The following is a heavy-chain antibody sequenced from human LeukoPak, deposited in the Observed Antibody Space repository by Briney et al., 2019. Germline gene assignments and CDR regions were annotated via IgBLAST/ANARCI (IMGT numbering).Heavy chain of an antibody. CDR2: INWNGGST. CDR1: GFTFDDYA. D-gene: IGHD2-8*01. J-gene: IGHJ3*02. V-gene: IGHV3-20*04. CDR3: AMLGGDAFDI. Sequence: GSLRLSCAASGFTFDDYAMHRVRQAPGKGLEWVSGINWNGGSTGYADSVKGRFTISRDNAKNSLYLQMNSLRAEDTAVYYCAMLGGDAFDIWGQGTMVTVSS.